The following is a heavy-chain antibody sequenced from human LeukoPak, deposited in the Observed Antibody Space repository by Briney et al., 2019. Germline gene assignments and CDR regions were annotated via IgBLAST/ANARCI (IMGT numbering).Heavy chain of an antibody. CDR3: ARDRNSYALVDY. V-gene: IGHV1-2*02. CDR1: GYTFTGYY. Sequence: GASVKVSCKASGYTFTGYYMHWVRQAPGQGLEWMGWINPNSGGTNYAQKFQGRVTMTRDTSTSTAYMELSRLRSDDTAVYYCARDRNSYALVDYWGQGTLVTVSS. J-gene: IGHJ4*02. CDR2: INPNSGGT. D-gene: IGHD5-18*01.